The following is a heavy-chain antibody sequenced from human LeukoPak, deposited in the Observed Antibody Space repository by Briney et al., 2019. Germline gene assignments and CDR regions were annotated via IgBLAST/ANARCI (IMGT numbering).Heavy chain of an antibody. J-gene: IGHJ4*02. V-gene: IGHV3-30-3*01. Sequence: GRSLRLSCAAPGFTFSSYAMHWVRQAPGKGLEWVAVISYGGSNKYYADSVKGRFTISRDNSKNTLYLQMNSLRAEDTAVYYCAREYYYGSGSPAGPDYWGQGTLVTVSS. CDR1: GFTFSSYA. CDR3: AREYYYGSGSPAGPDY. CDR2: ISYGGSNK. D-gene: IGHD3-10*01.